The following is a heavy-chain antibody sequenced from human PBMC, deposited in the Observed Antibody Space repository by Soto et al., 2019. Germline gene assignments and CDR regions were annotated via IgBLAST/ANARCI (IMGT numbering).Heavy chain of an antibody. Sequence: GASVKVSCKASGGTFSSYAISWVRQAPGQGLEWMGGIIPIFGTANYAQKFQGRVTITADKSTSTAYMELSSLRSEDTAVYYCARGFYPVVVAARYGMDVWGQGXTVTVSS. D-gene: IGHD2-15*01. V-gene: IGHV1-69*06. CDR2: IIPIFGTA. CDR1: GGTFSSYA. CDR3: ARGFYPVVVAARYGMDV. J-gene: IGHJ6*02.